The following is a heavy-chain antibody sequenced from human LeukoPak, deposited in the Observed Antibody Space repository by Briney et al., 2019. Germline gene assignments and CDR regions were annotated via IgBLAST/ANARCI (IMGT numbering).Heavy chain of an antibody. V-gene: IGHV4-4*07. CDR1: GGSFNGYY. D-gene: IGHD2-2*01. Sequence: SETLSLTRTVSGGSFNGYYWRWLRPPAGKGLEWIGRIQSSGSTDYNPSMQRRAALSIDTSQRQFSPNLRSGTAAHAAVYYCARDIVYLVDEDYCWGQGTLVSVPS. CDR2: IQSSGST. J-gene: IGHJ4*02. CDR3: ARDIVYLVDEDYC.